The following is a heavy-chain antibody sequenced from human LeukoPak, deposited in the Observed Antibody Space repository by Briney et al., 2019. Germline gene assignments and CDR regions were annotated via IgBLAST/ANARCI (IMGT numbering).Heavy chain of an antibody. CDR2: IIPILGIA. J-gene: IGHJ4*02. D-gene: IGHD3-22*01. CDR1: GGTFSSYA. Sequence: SVKVSCKASGGTFSSYAISWVRQAPGQGLEWMGRIIPILGIANYAQKFQGRVTITADKSTSTGYMELSSLRSEDTAVYYCAMDYYDTSAYYPRANWGQGTLVTVSS. CDR3: AMDYYDTSAYYPRAN. V-gene: IGHV1-69*04.